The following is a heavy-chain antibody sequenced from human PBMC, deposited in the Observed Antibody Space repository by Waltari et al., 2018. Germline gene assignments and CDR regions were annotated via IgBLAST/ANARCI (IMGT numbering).Heavy chain of an antibody. CDR2: IYPGDSDT. D-gene: IGHD3-10*01. Sequence: DVQLAQSGAEVKKAGESLKISCKGSGYSFTTYWIGWVRQMPGKGLECMGIIYPGDSDTRYSPSFQGQVTISVDKSITTAYLQWSSLKASDTAIYFCARRDRGGSVSNYFDYWGQGTLVTVSS. V-gene: IGHV5-51*03. CDR3: ARRDRGGSVSNYFDY. CDR1: GYSFTTYW. J-gene: IGHJ4*02.